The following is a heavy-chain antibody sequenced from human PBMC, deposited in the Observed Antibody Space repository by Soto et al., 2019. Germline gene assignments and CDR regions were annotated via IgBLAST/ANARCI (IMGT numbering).Heavy chain of an antibody. CDR2: IIPILGIA. CDR3: ARAFDSWGLTDY. D-gene: IGHD3-10*01. J-gene: IGHJ4*02. Sequence: QVQLVQSGAEVKKPGSSVKVSCKASGGTFSSYTISWVRQAPGQGLEWMGRIIPILGIANYAQKFQGRVTITADNSTSTAYMELSSLRSEDTAVYYCARAFDSWGLTDYWGQGTLVTVSS. CDR1: GGTFSSYT. V-gene: IGHV1-69*02.